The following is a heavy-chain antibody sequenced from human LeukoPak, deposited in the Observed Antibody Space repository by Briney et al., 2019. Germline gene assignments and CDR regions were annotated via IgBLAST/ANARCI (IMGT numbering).Heavy chain of an antibody. J-gene: IGHJ4*02. CDR3: TATYCSSTSCSNFDY. D-gene: IGHD2-2*01. CDR1: GFTFSNAW. V-gene: IGHV3-15*01. Sequence: GGSLRLSCAASGFTFSNAWMSWVPQAPGKGREWVGRIKSKTEGGTTDYAAPVKGRFTISRDDSKNTLYMQMNSLKTEDTAVYYCTATYCSSTSCSNFDYWGQGTLVTVSS. CDR2: IKSKTEGGTT.